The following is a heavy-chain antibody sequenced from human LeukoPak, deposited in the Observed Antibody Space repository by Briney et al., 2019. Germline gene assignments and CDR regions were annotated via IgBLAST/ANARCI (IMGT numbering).Heavy chain of an antibody. CDR1: GGSFSGYY. CDR2: INHSGST. Sequence: PSETLSLTCAVYGGSFSGYYWSWIRQPPGKGLEWIGEINHSGSTNYNPSLKSRVTISVDTSENQFSLKLSSVTAADTAVYYCARHDYSNYVKDYWGQGTLVTVSS. J-gene: IGHJ4*02. V-gene: IGHV4-34*01. CDR3: ARHDYSNYVKDY. D-gene: IGHD4-4*01.